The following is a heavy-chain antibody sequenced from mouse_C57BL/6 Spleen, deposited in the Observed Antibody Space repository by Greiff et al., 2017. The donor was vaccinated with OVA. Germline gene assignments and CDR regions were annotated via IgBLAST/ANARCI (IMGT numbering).Heavy chain of an antibody. CDR3: GWDESGFAY. CDR2: FYPGDGDT. Sequence: VQLQQSGPELVKPGASVKISCKASGYAFSSSWMNWVKQRPGKGLEWIGRFYPGDGDTNYNGKFKGKATLTADKSSSTAYMELSGLTSDDSAVYFCGWDESGFAYWGQGTLVTVSA. V-gene: IGHV1-82*01. CDR1: GYAFSSSW. J-gene: IGHJ3*01. D-gene: IGHD4-1*01.